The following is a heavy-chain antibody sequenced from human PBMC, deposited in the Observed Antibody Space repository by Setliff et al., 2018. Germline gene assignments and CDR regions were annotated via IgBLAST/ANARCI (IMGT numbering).Heavy chain of an antibody. Sequence: GASVKVSCKDSGYTFKNYGVSWVRQAPGQGLEWMGWIGTYDANTIYSQKFPGRVIMTTDTSTSTVYMDLRGLRSDDTAVYYCARDKPDFVGVEAAARLDYWGQGSLVTVSS. D-gene: IGHD2-15*01. J-gene: IGHJ4*02. CDR2: IGTYDANT. CDR1: GYTFKNYG. CDR3: ARDKPDFVGVEAAARLDY. V-gene: IGHV1-18*01.